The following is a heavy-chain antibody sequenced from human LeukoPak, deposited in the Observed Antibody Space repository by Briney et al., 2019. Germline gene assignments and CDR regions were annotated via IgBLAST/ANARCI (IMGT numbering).Heavy chain of an antibody. D-gene: IGHD3-3*01. Sequence: GGSLRLSCAASGFTFSSYAMHWVRQAPGKGLEWVAVISYDGSNKYYADSVKGRFTISRDNSKNTLYLQMSSLRAEDAAVYYCAREDYDFWSGYSKEENWFDPWGQGTLVTVSS. CDR1: GFTFSSYA. CDR2: ISYDGSNK. J-gene: IGHJ5*02. CDR3: AREDYDFWSGYSKEENWFDP. V-gene: IGHV3-30-3*01.